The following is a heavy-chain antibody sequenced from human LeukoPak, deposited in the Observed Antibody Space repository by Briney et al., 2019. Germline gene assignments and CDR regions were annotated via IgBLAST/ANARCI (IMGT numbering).Heavy chain of an antibody. Sequence: SVKVSCKASGFSFTNSAVQWVRQARGQGLEWIGWIVVGSGNTIYVQKFQERVTITRDMSTSTAYMELSSLRSKDTAVYYCAAGYIGGAMVTNAFDIWGQGTMVTVSS. CDR3: AAGYIGGAMVTNAFDI. CDR2: IVVGSGNT. D-gene: IGHD5-18*01. J-gene: IGHJ3*02. CDR1: GFSFTNSA. V-gene: IGHV1-58*01.